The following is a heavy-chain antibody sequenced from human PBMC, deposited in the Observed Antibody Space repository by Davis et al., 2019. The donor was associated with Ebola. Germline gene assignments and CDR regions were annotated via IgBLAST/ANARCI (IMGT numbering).Heavy chain of an antibody. CDR1: GFTFSSSS. D-gene: IGHD2-21*02. CDR2: SSSSRTTA. Sequence: GESLKISCAASGFTFSSSSMNWVRQAPGKGLEWVSHSSSSRTTAYYADSVKGRFTISRDNVKGSLYLQMNSLRDEDTAVYYCARGVDYGFDIWGQGTMVTVSS. J-gene: IGHJ3*02. V-gene: IGHV3-48*02. CDR3: ARGVDYGFDI.